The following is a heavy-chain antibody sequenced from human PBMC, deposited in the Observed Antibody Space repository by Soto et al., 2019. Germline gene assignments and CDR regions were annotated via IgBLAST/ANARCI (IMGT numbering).Heavy chain of an antibody. J-gene: IGHJ4*02. CDR2: IYYSGST. V-gene: IGHV4-39*01. CDR3: ARLRIAAHPIDY. Sequence: SETLSLTCTVSGGSISSSSYYWGWIRQPPGKGLEWIGSIYYSGSTYYNPSLKSRVTISVDTSKNQFSLKLSSVTAADTAVYYCARLRIAAHPIDYWGQGTLVTVSS. D-gene: IGHD6-6*01. CDR1: GGSISSSSYY.